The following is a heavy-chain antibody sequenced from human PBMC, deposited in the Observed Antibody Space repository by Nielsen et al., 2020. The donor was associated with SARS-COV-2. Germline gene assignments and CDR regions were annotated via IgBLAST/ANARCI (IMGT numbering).Heavy chain of an antibody. CDR2: ISSSSSYI. Sequence: GGSLRLSCAASGFTFSSYSMNWVRQAPGKGLEWVSSISSSSSYIYYADSVKDRFTISRDNAKNSLYLQMNSLRAEDTAVYYCARDSVVGATLRYYFDYWGQGTLVTVSS. J-gene: IGHJ4*02. CDR3: ARDSVVGATLRYYFDY. CDR1: GFTFSSYS. V-gene: IGHV3-21*01. D-gene: IGHD1-26*01.